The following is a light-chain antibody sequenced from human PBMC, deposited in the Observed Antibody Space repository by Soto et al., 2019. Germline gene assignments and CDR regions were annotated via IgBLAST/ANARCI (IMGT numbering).Light chain of an antibody. V-gene: IGKV1-39*01. CDR1: QFINNY. Sequence: DVHLTQYPSSVAASVGDRVTITCQSSQFINNYLNWYQQKPGKAPKPLIYLASTLHNGVPSRFSVSGSGTDFTLTISSLQPEDVAIYYCQQSYSDWPFGQGTKVEIK. J-gene: IGKJ1*01. CDR3: QQSYSDWP. CDR2: LAS.